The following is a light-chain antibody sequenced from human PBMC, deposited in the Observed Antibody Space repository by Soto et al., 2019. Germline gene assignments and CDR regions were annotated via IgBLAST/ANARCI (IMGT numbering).Light chain of an antibody. V-gene: IGKV3-20*01. J-gene: IGKJ1*01. Sequence: DIVLTQSPGTLSLSPGERATLSCRASQSVSSNYLAWYQQKPGQAPRLLIHGASTRATGVPDRFSGSGSGTDFTLTISRLEPEDFAVYYCQQYGSSPQTFGQGTKVEIK. CDR2: GAS. CDR3: QQYGSSPQT. CDR1: QSVSSNY.